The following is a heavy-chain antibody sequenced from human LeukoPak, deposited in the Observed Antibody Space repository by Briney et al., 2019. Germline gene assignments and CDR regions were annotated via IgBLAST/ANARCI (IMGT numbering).Heavy chain of an antibody. Sequence: SETLSLTCAVYGGSFSSYYWSWIRQPPGKELEWIGEINHSGSTNYNPSLKSRVTISVDTSKNQFSLKLSSVTAADTAVYYCASSYYYDSSGYSTPLDYWGQGTLVTVSS. CDR2: INHSGST. CDR3: ASSYYYDSSGYSTPLDY. J-gene: IGHJ4*02. V-gene: IGHV4-34*01. D-gene: IGHD3-22*01. CDR1: GGSFSSYY.